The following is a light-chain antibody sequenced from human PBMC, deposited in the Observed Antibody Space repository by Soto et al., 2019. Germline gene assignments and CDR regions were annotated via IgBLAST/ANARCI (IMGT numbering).Light chain of an antibody. CDR1: PNISSW. CDR3: QQYNLTSLS. Sequence: DIQMTQSPSTLSASIGDRVTITCRASPNISSWLSWYQQKPGKAPNLLIYQASILESGVPSRFSGSGSGTEFSLTISSLQPDDFATFYCQQYNLTSLSFGGGTKVEIK. J-gene: IGKJ4*01. CDR2: QAS. V-gene: IGKV1-5*03.